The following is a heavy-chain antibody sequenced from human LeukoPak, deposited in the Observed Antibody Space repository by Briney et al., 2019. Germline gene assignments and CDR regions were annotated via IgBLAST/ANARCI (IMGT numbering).Heavy chain of an antibody. Sequence: GSLRLSCAASGFPFSNAWMSWVRQAPGKGLEWVGRIKSKTDGGTTDYAAPVKGRFTISRDDSKNTLYLQMNSLKTEDTAVYYCTTRRSRASDYYDSSGNIDYWGQGTLVTVSS. V-gene: IGHV3-15*01. CDR3: TTRRSRASDYYDSSGNIDY. D-gene: IGHD3-22*01. CDR2: IKSKTDGGTT. J-gene: IGHJ4*02. CDR1: GFPFSNAW.